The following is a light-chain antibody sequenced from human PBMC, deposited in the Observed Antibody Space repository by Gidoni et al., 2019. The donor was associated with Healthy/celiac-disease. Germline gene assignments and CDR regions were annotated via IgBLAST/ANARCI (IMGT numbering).Light chain of an antibody. CDR2: GAS. V-gene: IGKV3-20*01. CDR1: QSVSSSY. J-gene: IGKJ3*01. Sequence: EIVLTQSPGTLSLSPGERATLSCRASQSVSSSYLAWYQQKPGPAPRLLIYGASSRATGIPDRFSGSGSGTDFTLTIRRLEPEDFAVYYCQQYGSSPGLFTFGPGTKVDIK. CDR3: QQYGSSPGLFT.